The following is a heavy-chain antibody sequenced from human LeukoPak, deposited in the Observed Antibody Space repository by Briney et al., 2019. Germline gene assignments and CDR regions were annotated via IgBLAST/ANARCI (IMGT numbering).Heavy chain of an antibody. D-gene: IGHD5-12*01. V-gene: IGHV1-8*01. CDR3: ARGVLRRYDYYY. Sequence: ASVMVSCKASGYTFTSYDINWVRQATGQGLEWMGWMNPNSGNTGYAQKFQGRVTMTRNTSISTAYMELSSLRSEDTAVYYCARGVLRRYDYYYWDQGTLVTVSS. CDR1: GYTFTSYD. J-gene: IGHJ4*02. CDR2: MNPNSGNT.